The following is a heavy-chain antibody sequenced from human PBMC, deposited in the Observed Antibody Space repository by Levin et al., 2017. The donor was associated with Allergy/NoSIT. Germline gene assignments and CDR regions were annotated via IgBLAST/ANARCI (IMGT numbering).Heavy chain of an antibody. D-gene: IGHD6-13*01. J-gene: IGHJ5*02. V-gene: IGHV4-34*01. CDR1: GGSFSGYY. CDR3: ARGLRTNTKYSSSWSASWFDP. Sequence: SETLSLTCAVYGGSFSGYYWSWIRQPPGKGLEWIGEINHSGSTNYNPSLKSRVTISVDTSKNQFSLKLSSVTAADTAVYYCARGLRTNTKYSSSWSASWFDPWGQGTLVTVSS. CDR2: INHSGST.